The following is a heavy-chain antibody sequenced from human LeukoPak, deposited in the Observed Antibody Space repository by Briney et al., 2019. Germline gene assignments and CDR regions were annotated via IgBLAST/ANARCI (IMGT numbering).Heavy chain of an antibody. CDR1: GGSISSGDYY. CDR2: IYYSGST. CDR3: ARDAGLSGMNYFDY. Sequence: SETLSLTCTVSGGSISSGDYYWSWIRQPPGKGLEWIGYIYYSGSTNYNPSLKSRVTISVDPSKNQFSLKLSSVTAADTAVYYCARDAGLSGMNYFDYWGQRTLVTVSS. V-gene: IGHV4-61*08. J-gene: IGHJ4*02. D-gene: IGHD1-14*01.